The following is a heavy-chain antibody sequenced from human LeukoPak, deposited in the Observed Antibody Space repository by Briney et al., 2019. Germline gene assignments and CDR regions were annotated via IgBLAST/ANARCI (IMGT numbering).Heavy chain of an antibody. CDR2: IIPIFGTA. D-gene: IGHD5-18*01. V-gene: IGHV1-69*05. CDR3: ARGLSVQLGLSH. CDR1: GGTFSSYA. J-gene: IGHJ4*02. Sequence: EASVKVSCKASGGTFSSYAISWVRQAPAQGLEWVGGIIPIFGTANYAQKFQGRVTITTDESTSTAYMELSSLRSEDTAVYDCARGLSVQLGLSHWGQGTLVTVSS.